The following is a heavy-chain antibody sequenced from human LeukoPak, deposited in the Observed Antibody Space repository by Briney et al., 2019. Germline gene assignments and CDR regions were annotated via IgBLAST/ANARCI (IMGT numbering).Heavy chain of an antibody. CDR1: GFTFSSHW. J-gene: IGHJ4*02. V-gene: IGHV3-7*03. Sequence: GGSLRLSCATSGFTFSSHWMNWVRQAPGRGLEWVASVKRDGSKEYYVDSVKGRFTISRDNAKNSLTLQMNSLTAEDTAVYYCARETMVRGVLTGYYFDYWGQGTLVTVS. CDR2: VKRDGSKE. D-gene: IGHD3-10*01. CDR3: ARETMVRGVLTGYYFDY.